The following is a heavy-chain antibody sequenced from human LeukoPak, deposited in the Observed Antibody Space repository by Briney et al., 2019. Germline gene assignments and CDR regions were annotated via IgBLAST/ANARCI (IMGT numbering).Heavy chain of an antibody. Sequence: GGSLRLSCAASGFTFSSYEMNWVRQAPGKGLEWVSYISSSGSTIYYADSVKGRFTISRDNAKNSLYLQINSLRAEDTAVYYCARGSDWRWLQGTHFDYWGQGTLVTVSS. J-gene: IGHJ4*02. CDR2: ISSSGSTI. V-gene: IGHV3-48*03. D-gene: IGHD5-24*01. CDR1: GFTFSSYE. CDR3: ARGSDWRWLQGTHFDY.